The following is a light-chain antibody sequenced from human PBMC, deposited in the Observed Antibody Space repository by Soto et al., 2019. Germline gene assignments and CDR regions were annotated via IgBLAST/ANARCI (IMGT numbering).Light chain of an antibody. Sequence: EIVLTQSPGTLSLSPGERATLSCRARQSISSNYLAWYQQKPGQAPRLLIYGASSRATGIPDRFRGSGSGTDFNLTITRLEPEDSAVYYCQQYGTSPLTFDGGTKVEIK. V-gene: IGKV3-20*01. CDR2: GAS. J-gene: IGKJ4*01. CDR3: QQYGTSPLT. CDR1: QSISSNY.